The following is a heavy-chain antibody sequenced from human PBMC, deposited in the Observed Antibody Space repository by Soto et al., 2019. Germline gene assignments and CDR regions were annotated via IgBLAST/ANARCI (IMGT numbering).Heavy chain of an antibody. CDR3: ARDRGGYSYGSYYYYGMDV. Sequence: SLRLSCAASGFTFSSYAMHWVRQAPGKGLEWVAVISYDGSNKYYADSVKGRFTISRDNSKDTLYLQMNSLRAEDTAVYYCARDRGGYSYGSYYYYGMDVWGQGTTVTVSS. J-gene: IGHJ6*02. CDR2: ISYDGSNK. V-gene: IGHV3-30-3*01. D-gene: IGHD5-18*01. CDR1: GFTFSSYA.